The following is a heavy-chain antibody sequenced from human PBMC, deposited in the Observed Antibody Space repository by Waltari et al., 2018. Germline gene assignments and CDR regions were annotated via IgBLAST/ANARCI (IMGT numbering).Heavy chain of an antibody. CDR1: GYTFTSYG. Sequence: QVQLVQSGAEVKKPGASVKVSCKASGYTFTSYGISWVRQAPGQGLEWMGWISAYNGNTNYAQKLQGRVTMTTDTSTNTAYMELRSLRSDDTAVYYCARDQRITIFGVATYNWFDPWGQGTLVTVSS. J-gene: IGHJ5*02. D-gene: IGHD3-3*01. CDR2: ISAYNGNT. CDR3: ARDQRITIFGVATYNWFDP. V-gene: IGHV1-18*01.